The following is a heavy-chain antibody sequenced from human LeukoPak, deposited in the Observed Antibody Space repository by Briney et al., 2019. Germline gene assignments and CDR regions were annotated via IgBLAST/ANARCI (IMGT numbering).Heavy chain of an antibody. J-gene: IGHJ4*02. V-gene: IGHV3-30*02. Sequence: PGGSLRLSCEASGFTFSSNDMLWVRQAPGKGLEWVAFIEYDGNNRYYADSVKGRFTISRDNSKNTLYLQMNSLRAHDTAVYYCAKCVVIAPDYWGQGALVTVSS. CDR1: GFTFSSND. CDR3: AKCVVIAPDY. D-gene: IGHD2-21*01. CDR2: IEYDGNNR.